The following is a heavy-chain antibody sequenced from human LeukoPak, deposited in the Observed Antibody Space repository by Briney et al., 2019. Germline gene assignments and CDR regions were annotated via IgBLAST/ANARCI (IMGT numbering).Heavy chain of an antibody. Sequence: PGGSLRLSCAASGFRISNYWMTWVRQAPGKGLEWVANIRQDGGRSYYMESEKGRFTISRDNGKNSLYLQMNSLRGEDTAVYYCASDPPWENDAFDIWGQGTMVTVSS. V-gene: IGHV3-7*01. J-gene: IGHJ3*02. CDR2: IRQDGGRS. D-gene: IGHD1-26*01. CDR3: ASDPPWENDAFDI. CDR1: GFRISNYW.